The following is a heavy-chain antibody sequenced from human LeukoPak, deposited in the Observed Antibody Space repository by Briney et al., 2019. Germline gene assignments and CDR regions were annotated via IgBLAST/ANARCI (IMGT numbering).Heavy chain of an antibody. CDR2: MSTSGSTK. Sequence: GGSLRLSSAPSGVTFSRYEMNSVRQAPGNGLEWGSDMSTSGSTKYYADSVKGRFTISRENAQTSLYPQRSSLRAEATAAYYFSKGGTSVTRYAYYCGQGTLVS. V-gene: IGHV3-48*03. CDR3: SKGGTSVTRYAYY. CDR1: GVTFSRYE. D-gene: IGHD4-17*01. J-gene: IGHJ4*02.